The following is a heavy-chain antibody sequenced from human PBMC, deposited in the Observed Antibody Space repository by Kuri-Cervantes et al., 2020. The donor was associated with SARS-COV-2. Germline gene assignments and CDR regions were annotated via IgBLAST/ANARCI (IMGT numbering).Heavy chain of an antibody. D-gene: IGHD3-22*01. CDR2: IYSSGST. CDR1: GGSISGNH. CDR3: AKYYDSSCPLAYGMDV. V-gene: IGHV4-59*01. Sequence: SETLSLTCTVSGGSISGNHWNWIRQAPGKGLEWVGYIYSSGSTKYNPSLKSRVTMSVDTAKNQISLTLRSVTAADTAVYYCAKYYDSSCPLAYGMDVWGQGTTVTVSS. J-gene: IGHJ6*02.